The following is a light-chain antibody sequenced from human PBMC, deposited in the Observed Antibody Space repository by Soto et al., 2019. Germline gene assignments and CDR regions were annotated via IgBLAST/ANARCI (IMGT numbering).Light chain of an antibody. J-gene: IGKJ1*01. V-gene: IGKV3-20*01. Sequence: EIVLTQSRGTLSLSPGERGTLSCRASQSFSSSYLGWYQQKPGQAPRLLIYGASSRATGIPDRFSGSGSGTDFTLTISRLEPEDFAVYYCQQYGTSPWTFGQGTKVDIK. CDR1: QSFSSSY. CDR3: QQYGTSPWT. CDR2: GAS.